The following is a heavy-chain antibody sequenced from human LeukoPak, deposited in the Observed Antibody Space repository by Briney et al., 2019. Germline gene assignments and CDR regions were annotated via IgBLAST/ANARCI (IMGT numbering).Heavy chain of an antibody. CDR1: GFTFSSYG. CDR2: IRYDGSNK. V-gene: IGHV3-30*02. J-gene: IGHJ4*02. Sequence: GGSLRLSCAASGFTFSSYGMHWVRQAPGKGLERVAFIRYDGSNKYYADSVKGRFTISRDNSKNTLYLQMNSLRAEDTAVYYCAKAGVVPAAPFDYWGQGTLVTVSS. CDR3: AKAGVVPAAPFDY. D-gene: IGHD2-2*01.